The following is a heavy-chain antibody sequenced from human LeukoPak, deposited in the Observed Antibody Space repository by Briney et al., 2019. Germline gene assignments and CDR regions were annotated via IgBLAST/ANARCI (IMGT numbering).Heavy chain of an antibody. J-gene: IGHJ5*02. V-gene: IGHV3-30*18. CDR1: GFKFSDHY. D-gene: IGHD3-10*01. CDR2: ISYDGSNK. Sequence: QPGGSQRLSCAASGFKFSDHYIDWVRQAPGKGLEWVAVISYDGSNKYYADSVKGRFTISRDNSKNTLYLQMNSLRAEDAAVYYCAKDLDYYGSGKFDPWGQGTLVTVSS. CDR3: AKDLDYYGSGKFDP.